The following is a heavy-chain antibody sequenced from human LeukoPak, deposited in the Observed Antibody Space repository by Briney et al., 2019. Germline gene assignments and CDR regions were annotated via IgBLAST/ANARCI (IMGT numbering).Heavy chain of an antibody. D-gene: IGHD4-11*01. CDR3: ARVDYTDEGWGY. J-gene: IGHJ4*02. Sequence: GGSLRLSCATSGFTFSRYWMSWVRQAPGKGLEWVANIDQDGSNKNYVDSVRGRFTISRDDARNSLFLQMNSLRAEDTAMYYCARVDYTDEGWGYWGQGILVTVSS. CDR2: IDQDGSNK. V-gene: IGHV3-7*01. CDR1: GFTFSRYW.